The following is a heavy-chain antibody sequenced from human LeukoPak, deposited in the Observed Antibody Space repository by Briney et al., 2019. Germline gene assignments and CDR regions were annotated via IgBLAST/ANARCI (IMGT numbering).Heavy chain of an antibody. Sequence: SETLSLTCTVSGGSISSSSYYWGWLRQPPGKGLEWIGSIYYSGSTYYNPSLKSRVTISVDTSKNQFSLKLSSVTAADTAVYYCARRSSGYSLRAAFDIWGQGTMVTVSS. CDR1: GGSISSSSYY. CDR3: ARRSSGYSLRAAFDI. CDR2: IYYSGST. J-gene: IGHJ3*02. V-gene: IGHV4-39*01. D-gene: IGHD3-22*01.